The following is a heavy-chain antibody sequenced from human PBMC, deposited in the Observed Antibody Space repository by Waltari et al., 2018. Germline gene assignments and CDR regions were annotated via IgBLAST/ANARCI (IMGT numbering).Heavy chain of an antibody. J-gene: IGHJ4*02. V-gene: IGHV4-30-2*01. Sequence: QLQLQESGSGLVKPSQTLSLTCAVSGGSLSSGGYSWSWIRQPPGKGLEWIGYIYHSGSTYYNPSLQSRVTISVDRSKNQFSLKLSSVTAADTAVYYCATELAAAGGGFDYWGQGTLVTVSS. CDR1: GGSLSSGGYS. CDR3: ATELAAAGGGFDY. CDR2: IYHSGST. D-gene: IGHD6-13*01.